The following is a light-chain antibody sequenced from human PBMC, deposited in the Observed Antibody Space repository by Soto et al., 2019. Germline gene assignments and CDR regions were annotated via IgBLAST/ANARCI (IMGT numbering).Light chain of an antibody. J-gene: IGKJ3*01. CDR3: QQSYSTLFT. CDR2: AAS. V-gene: IGKV1-39*01. CDR1: QSISNY. Sequence: DIKMTQSPSSLSASVGDRVTITCRASQSISNYLNWYRQKPGKAPNLLIYAASSLQSGVPSRFSGSGSGTDFTLTISSLQPEDFATYYCQQSYSTLFTFGPGTKVDIK.